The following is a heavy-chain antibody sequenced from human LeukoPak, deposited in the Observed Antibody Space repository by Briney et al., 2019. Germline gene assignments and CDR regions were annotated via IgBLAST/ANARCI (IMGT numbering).Heavy chain of an antibody. V-gene: IGHV3-30-3*01. CDR1: GFTFSSYA. CDR3: ARDHEMATITSGYFDY. Sequence: PGGSLRLSCAASGFTFSSYAMHWVRQAPGKGLEWVAVISYDGSNKYYADSVKGRFTISRDNSKNTLYLQMNSLRAEDTAVYYCARDHEMATITSGYFDYWGQGTLVTVSS. J-gene: IGHJ4*02. D-gene: IGHD5-24*01. CDR2: ISYDGSNK.